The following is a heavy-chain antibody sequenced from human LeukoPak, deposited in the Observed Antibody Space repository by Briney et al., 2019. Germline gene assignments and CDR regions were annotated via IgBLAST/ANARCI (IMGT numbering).Heavy chain of an antibody. CDR2: IYYTGTT. D-gene: IGHD2-21*02. V-gene: IGHV4-39*07. J-gene: IGHJ3*02. CDR3: ARGVLTAIQKAFDI. CDR1: GGSISNTNYY. Sequence: PSETLSLTCTVSGGSISNTNYYWAWIRQPPGRGLEWIGSIYYTGTTFDNPSPKSRVTISVDTSKNQFSLKLSSVTAADTAVYYCARGVLTAIQKAFDIWGQGTMVTVSS.